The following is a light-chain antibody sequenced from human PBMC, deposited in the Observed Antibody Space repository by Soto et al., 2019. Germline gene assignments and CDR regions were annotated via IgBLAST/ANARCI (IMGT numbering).Light chain of an antibody. V-gene: IGKV3-15*01. Sequence: EIVMTQSPATLSVSPGERATLSCRASQSVSSSLAWYQHKPDQAPRLLIYDASTRATGIPARFSGSGSGTEFTLTISSLQSEDFEVYYCQQYSIWPLYTFGQGTKLEI. CDR3: QQYSIWPLYT. CDR1: QSVSSS. CDR2: DAS. J-gene: IGKJ2*01.